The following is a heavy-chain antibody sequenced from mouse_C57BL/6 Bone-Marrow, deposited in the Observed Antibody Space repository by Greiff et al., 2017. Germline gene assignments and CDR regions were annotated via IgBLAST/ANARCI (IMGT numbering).Heavy chain of an antibody. V-gene: IGHV1-53*01. CDR1: GYTFTSYW. CDR3: ARHRWLLRSIDY. J-gene: IGHJ4*01. CDR2: INPSNGGT. D-gene: IGHD2-3*01. Sequence: QVQLQQPGTELVKPGASVKLSCKASGYTFTSYWLHWVKQRPGQGLEWIGNINPSNGGTNYNEQFKSKATLTVDKSSSTAYMQLSSLTSEDSAVYYCARHRWLLRSIDYWGQGTSGTVSS.